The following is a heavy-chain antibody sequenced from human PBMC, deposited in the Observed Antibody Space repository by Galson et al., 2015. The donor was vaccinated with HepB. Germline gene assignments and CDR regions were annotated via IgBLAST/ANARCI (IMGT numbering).Heavy chain of an antibody. J-gene: IGHJ4*02. Sequence: SLRLSCAASGFTFSSYAMSWVRQAPGKGLEWVSAISGSGGSTYYADSVKGRFTISRDNSKNTLYLQMNSLRAEDTAVYYCASLQAPYCGGDCEDYWGRGTLVTVSS. V-gene: IGHV3-23*01. CDR1: GFTFSSYA. CDR3: ASLQAPYCGGDCEDY. CDR2: ISGSGGST. D-gene: IGHD2-21*02.